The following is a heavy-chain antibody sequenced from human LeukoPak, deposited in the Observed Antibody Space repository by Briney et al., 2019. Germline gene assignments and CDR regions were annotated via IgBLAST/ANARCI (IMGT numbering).Heavy chain of an antibody. Sequence: GGSLRLSCAASGFTFSSYAMSWVRQAPGKGLEWVSAISGSGGSTYYADSVKGRFTISRDNSKNTLYLQMNSLRAEDTAVYYCATKGIWSSYYFDYWGQGTLVAVSS. CDR1: GFTFSSYA. D-gene: IGHD3-16*01. J-gene: IGHJ4*02. CDR3: ATKGIWSSYYFDY. CDR2: ISGSGGST. V-gene: IGHV3-23*01.